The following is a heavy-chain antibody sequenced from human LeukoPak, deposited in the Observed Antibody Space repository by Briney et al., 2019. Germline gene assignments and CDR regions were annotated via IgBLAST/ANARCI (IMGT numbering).Heavy chain of an antibody. CDR2: IYSGGST. J-gene: IGHJ6*04. CDR3: VRVNWLHYSGMNV. CDR1: GFTVSSNY. V-gene: IGHV3-66*01. D-gene: IGHD5-12*01. Sequence: GGSLSLSRAASGFTVSSNYMSWVRQAAGKGVEGVSGIYSGGSTYYADSVKGRCTISRDHSKNPLYLQMKGLRAEHTGVYYCVRVNWLHYSGMNVWGKGTTVTVSS.